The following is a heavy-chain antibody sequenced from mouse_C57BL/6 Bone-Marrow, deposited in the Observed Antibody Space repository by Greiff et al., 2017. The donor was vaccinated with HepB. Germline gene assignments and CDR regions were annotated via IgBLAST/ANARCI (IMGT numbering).Heavy chain of an antibody. CDR3: TTTVPWFAY. Sequence: VQLQQSGAELVRPGASVKLSCTASGFNIKEDYMHWVKQRPEQGLEWIGWIDPENGDTEYASKFQGKATITADTSSNTAYLQLSSLTSEDTAVYYCTTTVPWFAYWGQGTLVTVSA. J-gene: IGHJ3*01. CDR2: IDPENGDT. CDR1: GFNIKEDY. V-gene: IGHV14-4*01. D-gene: IGHD1-1*01.